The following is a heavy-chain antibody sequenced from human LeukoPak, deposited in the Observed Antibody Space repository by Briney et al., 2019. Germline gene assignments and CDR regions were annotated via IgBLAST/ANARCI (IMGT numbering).Heavy chain of an antibody. Sequence: GGSLRLSCAASGFTFSSYSMNWVRQAPGKGLEWVSYIISSSSTIYYADSVKGRFTISRDNAKNSLYLQMNSLRAEDTAVYYCARGHGGSGYSSYYYYYMDVWGKGTTVTVSS. V-gene: IGHV3-48*01. CDR3: ARGHGGSGYSSYYYYYMDV. CDR2: IISSSSTI. D-gene: IGHD3-3*01. CDR1: GFTFSSYS. J-gene: IGHJ6*03.